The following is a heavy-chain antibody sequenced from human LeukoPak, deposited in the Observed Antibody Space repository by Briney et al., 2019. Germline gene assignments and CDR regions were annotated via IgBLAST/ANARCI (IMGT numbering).Heavy chain of an antibody. Sequence: SQTLSLTCTVSGGSISSGGYYWSWIRQHPGKGLEWIGYIYYSGRTYYNPSLKSRVTISVDTSKNQFSLKLSSVTAADTAVYYCARDYTDYGMDVWGQGTTVTVSS. CDR1: GGSISSGGYY. J-gene: IGHJ6*02. V-gene: IGHV4-31*03. CDR3: ARDYTDYGMDV. CDR2: IYYSGRT. D-gene: IGHD3-16*01.